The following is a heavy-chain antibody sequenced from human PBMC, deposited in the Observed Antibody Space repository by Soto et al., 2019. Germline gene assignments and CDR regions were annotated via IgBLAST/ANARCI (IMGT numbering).Heavy chain of an antibody. J-gene: IGHJ4*02. Sequence: EVQLVESGGGLVQPGRSLRLSCEASGFTFDEYAMHWVRQAPGKGLEWVSGISWNSGSLGYADSVKGRFTISRDNAKNSLYLQMNSLRPEDTALYYCAKERGYDFWSGPFHYWGQGTLVTVSS. CDR3: AKERGYDFWSGPFHY. CDR2: ISWNSGSL. D-gene: IGHD3-3*01. V-gene: IGHV3-9*01. CDR1: GFTFDEYA.